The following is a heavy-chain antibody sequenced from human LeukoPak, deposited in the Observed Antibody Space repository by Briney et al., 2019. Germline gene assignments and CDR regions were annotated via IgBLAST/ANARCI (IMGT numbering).Heavy chain of an antibody. D-gene: IGHD1-14*01. CDR1: GFTFSEFV. J-gene: IGHJ4*02. CDR2: ISYPGIDK. Sequence: PGGSLRLSCAASGFTFSEFVIHWVRRAPGKGLEWVAVISYPGIDKDYADSVKGRFTISRDNAKNSLYLQMNSLRADDTAVYYCASMGTLGYWGQGTLVTVSS. V-gene: IGHV3-30*03. CDR3: ASMGTLGY.